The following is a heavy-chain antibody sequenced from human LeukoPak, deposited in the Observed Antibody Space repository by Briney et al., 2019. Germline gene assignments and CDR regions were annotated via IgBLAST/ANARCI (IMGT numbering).Heavy chain of an antibody. V-gene: IGHV4-39*01. CDR3: ARHRYSSSWLYYFDY. J-gene: IGHJ4*02. Sequence: SETLSLTCAVSGGSTSISSYYWGWIRQPPGKGLEWIGSISYSGSTYYNPSLRSRVTISVDTSKNQFSLKLSSVTAADTAVDYCARHRYSSSWLYYFDYWGQGTLVTVSS. D-gene: IGHD6-13*01. CDR2: ISYSGST. CDR1: GGSTSISSYY.